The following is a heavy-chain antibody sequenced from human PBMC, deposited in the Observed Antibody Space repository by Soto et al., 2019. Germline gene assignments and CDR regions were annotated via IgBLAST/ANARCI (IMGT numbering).Heavy chain of an antibody. D-gene: IGHD3-3*01. Sequence: GASVKVSCKASGGTFSSYAISWVRQAPGQGLEWMGGIIPIFGTANYAQKFQGRVTITADESTSTAYMELSSLRSEDTAVYYCARGALGYYDFWSGYYLDPWGQGTLVTVSP. V-gene: IGHV1-69*13. CDR1: GGTFSSYA. CDR2: IIPIFGTA. CDR3: ARGALGYYDFWSGYYLDP. J-gene: IGHJ5*02.